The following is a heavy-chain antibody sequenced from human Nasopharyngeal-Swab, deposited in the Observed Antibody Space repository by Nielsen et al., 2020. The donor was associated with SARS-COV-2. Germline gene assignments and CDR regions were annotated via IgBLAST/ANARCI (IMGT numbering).Heavy chain of an antibody. CDR1: GFTFSSYA. J-gene: IGHJ4*02. D-gene: IGHD3-10*01. CDR3: VRITMVRGADY. CDR2: ISSNGGSK. V-gene: IGHV3-64D*09. Sequence: GESLKISCSASGFTFSSYAMHWVRQAPGKGLEYVSAISSNGGSKYYADSVKGRFTISRDNSKNTLYLQMSSLRAEDTAVYYCVRITMVRGADYWGQGTLVTVSS.